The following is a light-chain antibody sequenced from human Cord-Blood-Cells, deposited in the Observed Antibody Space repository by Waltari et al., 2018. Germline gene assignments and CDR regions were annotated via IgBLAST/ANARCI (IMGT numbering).Light chain of an antibody. CDR2: EVK. CDR3: SSYTSSSTLV. CDR1: SRDFGSYNR. Sequence: QSALTQPPSVSGSPGQSVTISCTGTSRDFGSYNRVSWYQQPPGTAPKLMIYEVKNRPSGVPDRFSGSKSGNTASLTNSVLHAEDEADYYCSSYTSSSTLVFGGGTKLTVL. V-gene: IGLV2-18*02. J-gene: IGLJ2*01.